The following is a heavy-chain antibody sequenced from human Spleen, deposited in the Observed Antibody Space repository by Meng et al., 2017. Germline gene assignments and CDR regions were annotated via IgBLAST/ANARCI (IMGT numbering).Heavy chain of an antibody. CDR2: INPDRGGT. CDR1: GHTFTGYY. D-gene: IGHD1-26*01. V-gene: IGHV1-2*02. Sequence: QVQLVQSGAEVKGPGASVKVSCKSSGHTFTGYYIHWVRQAPGQGLEWMGWINPDRGGTNTAQKFQGRVTLTWDTSSSTAYMELSRLTSDDTAVYYCARVYSNPPDWFDPWGQGTLVTVSS. CDR3: ARVYSNPPDWFDP. J-gene: IGHJ5*02.